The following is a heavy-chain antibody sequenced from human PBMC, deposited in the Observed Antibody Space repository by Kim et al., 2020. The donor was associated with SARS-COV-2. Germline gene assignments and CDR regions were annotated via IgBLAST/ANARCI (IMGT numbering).Heavy chain of an antibody. Sequence: GGSLRLSCAASGFTFSSYAMSWVRQAPGKGLEWVSAISGSGGSTYYAYSVKGRFTISRDNSKNTLYLQMNSLRAEDTAVYYCAKVWNYDFWSGHPDYWGQGTLVTVSS. CDR3: AKVWNYDFWSGHPDY. D-gene: IGHD3-3*01. J-gene: IGHJ4*02. V-gene: IGHV3-23*01. CDR2: ISGSGGST. CDR1: GFTFSSYA.